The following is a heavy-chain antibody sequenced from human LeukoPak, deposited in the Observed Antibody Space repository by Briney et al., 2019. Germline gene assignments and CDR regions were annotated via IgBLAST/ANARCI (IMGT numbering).Heavy chain of an antibody. CDR3: AKDLERHIVVVTASAVDY. CDR2: ISYDGSNK. V-gene: IGHV3-30*18. D-gene: IGHD2-21*02. J-gene: IGHJ4*02. CDR1: GFTFSSYG. Sequence: GGSLRLSCAASGFTFSSYGMHWVRQAPGKGLEWVAVISYDGSNKYYADSVKGRFTISRDNSKNTLYRQMNSLRAEDTAVYYCAKDLERHIVVVTASAVDYWGQGTLVTVSS.